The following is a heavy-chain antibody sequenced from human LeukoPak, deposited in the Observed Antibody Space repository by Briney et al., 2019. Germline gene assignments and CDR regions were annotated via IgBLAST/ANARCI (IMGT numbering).Heavy chain of an antibody. D-gene: IGHD6-19*01. CDR2: ISWNSGSI. Sequence: GRSLRLSCAASGFTFDDYAMHWGRQAPGKGLEWVSGISWNSGSIGYADSVKGRFTISRDNAKNSLYLQMNSLRAEDMALYYCAKGSSGWYYYFDYWGQGTLVTVSS. J-gene: IGHJ4*02. CDR3: AKGSSGWYYYFDY. V-gene: IGHV3-9*03. CDR1: GFTFDDYA.